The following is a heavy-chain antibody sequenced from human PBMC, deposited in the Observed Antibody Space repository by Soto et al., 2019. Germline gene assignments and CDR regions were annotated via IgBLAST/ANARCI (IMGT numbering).Heavy chain of an antibody. V-gene: IGHV4-39*07. J-gene: IGHJ5*02. CDR1: DGSISTRDYY. D-gene: IGHD3-22*01. Sequence: ETLSLTCSVSDGSISTRDYYWGWIRQPPGKGLEWIANLSSSLSTNYSPSLKSRVTISVDTSKNQFSLKLSSVTAADTAVYYCARVLGDSTVSYWFDPWGQGTLVTVSS. CDR2: LSSSLST. CDR3: ARVLGDSTVSYWFDP.